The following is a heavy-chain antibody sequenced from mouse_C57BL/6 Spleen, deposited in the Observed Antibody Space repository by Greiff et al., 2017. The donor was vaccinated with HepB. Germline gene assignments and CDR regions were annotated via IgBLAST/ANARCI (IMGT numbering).Heavy chain of an antibody. J-gene: IGHJ4*01. V-gene: IGHV1-72*01. Sequence: QVQLKQPGAELVKPGASVKLSCKASGYTFTSYWMHWVKQRPGRGLEWIGRIDPNSGGTKYNEKFKSKATLTVDKPSSTAYMQLSSLTSEDSAVYYCARWKGYYGNYVYAMDYWGQGTSVTVSS. CDR1: GYTFTSYW. D-gene: IGHD2-1*01. CDR2: IDPNSGGT. CDR3: ARWKGYYGNYVYAMDY.